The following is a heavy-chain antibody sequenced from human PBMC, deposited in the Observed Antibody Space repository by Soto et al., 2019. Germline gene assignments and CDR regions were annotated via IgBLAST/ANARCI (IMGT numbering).Heavy chain of an antibody. CDR3: AKDRVGRGGYYYYYGMDV. J-gene: IGHJ6*02. CDR2: ISWNSGSI. V-gene: IGHV3-9*01. CDR1: GFTFDDYA. D-gene: IGHD3-10*01. Sequence: EVPLVESGGGLVQPGRSLRLSCAASGFTFDDYAMHWVRQVPGKGLEWVSGISWNSGSIGYVDSVKAGFTISRDNAKNSLYLQMYSLRVEDTALYYCAKDRVGRGGYYYYYGMDVWGQGTTVTVSS.